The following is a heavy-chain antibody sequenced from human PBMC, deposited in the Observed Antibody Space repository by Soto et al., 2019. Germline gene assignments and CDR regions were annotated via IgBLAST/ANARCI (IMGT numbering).Heavy chain of an antibody. CDR1: SGSFNSTNW. Sequence: SETLSLTCAVSSGSFNSTNWWSWVRQPPGKGLEWIGEIYHSGSTSYNPSLKSRLTISMDKSKNLFSLQLNSVTAADTAVYYCARLVGYTFAYFDSWGQGTLVTVSS. V-gene: IGHV4-4*02. CDR2: IYHSGST. CDR3: ARLVGYTFAYFDS. J-gene: IGHJ4*02. D-gene: IGHD5-18*01.